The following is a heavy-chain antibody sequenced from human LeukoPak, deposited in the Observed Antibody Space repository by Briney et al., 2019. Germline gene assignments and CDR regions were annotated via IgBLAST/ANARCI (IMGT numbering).Heavy chain of an antibody. CDR3: AKGDYYGSGSLFDY. Sequence: GGSLRLSCAASGFIFDDYAMHWVRQAPGKGLEWVSGISWNSGSIGYADSVKGRFTISRDNAKNSLYLQMNSLRAEDTALYYCAKGDYYGSGSLFDYWGQGTLVTVSS. CDR1: GFIFDDYA. V-gene: IGHV3-9*01. CDR2: ISWNSGSI. D-gene: IGHD3-10*01. J-gene: IGHJ4*02.